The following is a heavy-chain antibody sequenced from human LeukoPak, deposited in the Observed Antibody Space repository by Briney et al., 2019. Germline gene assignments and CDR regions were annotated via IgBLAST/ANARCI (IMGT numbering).Heavy chain of an antibody. V-gene: IGHV3-53*01. D-gene: IGHD2-8*01. CDR3: ARGYCTNGVCFDS. CDR2: IYSAGST. Sequence: PGGSLRLSCAASGFTVSSNYMTWVRQAPGRGLQWVSLIYSAGSTYYADSVKGRFTISRDNSKNTLFLQMNILRAEDTAVYYCARGYCTNGVCFDSWGQGTLVTVSS. CDR1: GFTVSSNY. J-gene: IGHJ4*02.